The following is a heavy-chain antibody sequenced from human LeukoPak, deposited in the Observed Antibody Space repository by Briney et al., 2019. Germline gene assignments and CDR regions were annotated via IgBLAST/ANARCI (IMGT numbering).Heavy chain of an antibody. CDR2: IRWNSGTI. V-gene: IGHV3-9*01. D-gene: IGHD6-19*01. CDR1: GFTFDDYA. J-gene: IGHJ4*02. CDR3: AKAGGSGWDHFDF. Sequence: PGRSLKLSCAASGFTFDDYAMHWVRQAPGKGLEWVSGIRWNSGTIDYADSVKGRFTISRDNAKNSLYLQMNSLRPEDTALYYCAKAGGSGWDHFDFWGQGTLVTVSS.